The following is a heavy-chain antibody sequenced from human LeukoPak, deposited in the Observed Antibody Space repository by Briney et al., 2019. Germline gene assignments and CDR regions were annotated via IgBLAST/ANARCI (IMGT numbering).Heavy chain of an antibody. Sequence: GGSLRLSCAASGFTFSSYSMNWVRQAPGKGLEWVSSISSSSSYIYYADSVKGRFTISRDNAKNSLYLQMNSLRAEDTAVYYCATLAGTSTGPALGGGGVDYWGQGTLVTVSS. CDR1: GFTFSSYS. V-gene: IGHV3-21*01. CDR3: ATLAGTSTGPALGGGGVDY. CDR2: ISSSSSYI. D-gene: IGHD6-19*01. J-gene: IGHJ4*02.